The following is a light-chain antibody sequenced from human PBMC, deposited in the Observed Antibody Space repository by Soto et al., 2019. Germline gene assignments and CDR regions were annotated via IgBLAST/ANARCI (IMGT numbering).Light chain of an antibody. CDR2: DAS. Sequence: DIQMTQSPPALPAFVGDRVTITRRASQNIDTYLNWYQQKQGKAPEILIHDASSLQSGVPSRFSGSGSGADFTLTIGSLQPEDFEVYYCQQSYSYPPTFGQGTKVDIK. J-gene: IGKJ1*01. V-gene: IGKV1-39*01. CDR1: QNIDTY. CDR3: QQSYSYPPT.